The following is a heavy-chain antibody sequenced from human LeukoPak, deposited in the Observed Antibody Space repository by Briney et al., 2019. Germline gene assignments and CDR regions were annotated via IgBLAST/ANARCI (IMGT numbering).Heavy chain of an antibody. CDR3: ARHGDYGGVDY. CDR2: INHSGST. Sequence: SETLFLTCAVYGGSFSGYYWSWIRQPPGKGLEWIGEINHSGSTNYNPSLKSRVTISVDTSKNQFSLKLSSVTAADTAVYYCARHGDYGGVDYWGQGTLVTVSS. CDR1: GGSFSGYY. V-gene: IGHV4-34*01. D-gene: IGHD4-17*01. J-gene: IGHJ4*02.